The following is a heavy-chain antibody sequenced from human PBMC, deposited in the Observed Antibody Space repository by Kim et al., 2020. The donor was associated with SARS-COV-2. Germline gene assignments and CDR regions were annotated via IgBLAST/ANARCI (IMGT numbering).Heavy chain of an antibody. CDR1: GFTFSTYW. CDR3: ARPYYSDGSGYYVS. J-gene: IGHJ4*02. D-gene: IGHD3-22*01. Sequence: GGSLRLSCAASGFTFSTYWMHWVRQAPGKGLVWVSRIKGDGSITNYADSVKGRFTISRDNAKSTLYLQMNSLRAEDTAVYYCARPYYSDGSGYYVSWGQGTLVTVSS. V-gene: IGHV3-74*01. CDR2: IKGDGSIT.